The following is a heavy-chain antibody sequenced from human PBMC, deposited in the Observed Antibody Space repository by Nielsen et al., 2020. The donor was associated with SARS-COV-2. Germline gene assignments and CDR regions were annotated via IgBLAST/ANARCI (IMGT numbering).Heavy chain of an antibody. CDR3: AREVLRFLEWLLPSNYYYGMGV. Sequence: WVRQAPGQRLEWMGWINAGNGNTKYSQKFQGRVTITRDTSASTAYMELSSLRSEDTAVYYCAREVLRFLEWLLPSNYYYGMGVWGQGTTVTVSS. D-gene: IGHD3-3*01. V-gene: IGHV1-3*01. J-gene: IGHJ6*02. CDR2: INAGNGNT.